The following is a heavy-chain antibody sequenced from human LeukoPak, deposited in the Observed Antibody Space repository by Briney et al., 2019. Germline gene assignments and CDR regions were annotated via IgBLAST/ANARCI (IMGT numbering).Heavy chain of an antibody. D-gene: IGHD1-26*01. CDR1: GYTFTSYG. CDR3: ARAKSGSYARRRKYYFDY. V-gene: IGHV1-8*03. Sequence: GASVKVSCKASGYTFTSYGISWVRQATGQGLEWMGWMNPNSGNTGYAQKFQGRVIITRNTSISTAYMELSSLRSEDTAVYYCARAKSGSYARRRKYYFDYWGQGTLVTVSS. CDR2: MNPNSGNT. J-gene: IGHJ4*02.